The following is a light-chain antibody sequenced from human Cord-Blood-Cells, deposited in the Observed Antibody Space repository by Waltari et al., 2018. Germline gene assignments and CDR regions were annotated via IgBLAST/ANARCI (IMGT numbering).Light chain of an antibody. CDR2: KAS. Sequence: DTQMPQPPSTPPASHGERVPITCRASQSISSWLAWYQQKPGKAPKLLIYKASSLESGVPSRFSGSGSGTEFTLTVSSLQPDDFATYYCQQYNSYSRTFGQGTKVEIK. CDR3: QQYNSYSRT. V-gene: IGKV1-5*03. CDR1: QSISSW. J-gene: IGKJ1*01.